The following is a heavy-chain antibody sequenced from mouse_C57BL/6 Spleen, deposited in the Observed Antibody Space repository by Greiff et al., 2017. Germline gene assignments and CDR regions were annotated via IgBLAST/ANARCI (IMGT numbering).Heavy chain of an antibody. D-gene: IGHD2-3*01. Sequence: VQLQQSGPELVKPGASVKIPCKASGYTFTDYNMDWVKQSHGKSLEWIGDINPNNGGTFYNQKFKGKATLTVDKSSSTAYMELRSLTSEDTAVYYCARRNYDGYLYYIDYWGQGTTLTVSS. J-gene: IGHJ2*01. CDR3: ARRNYDGYLYYIDY. V-gene: IGHV1-18*01. CDR2: INPNNGGT. CDR1: GYTFTDYN.